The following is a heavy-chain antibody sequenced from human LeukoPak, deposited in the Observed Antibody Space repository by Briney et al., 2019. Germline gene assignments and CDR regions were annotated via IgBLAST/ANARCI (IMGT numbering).Heavy chain of an antibody. Sequence: SETLSLTCTVSGGSISSYYWSWIRQPPGKGLEWIGYIYYSGSTNYNPSLKSRVTISVDTSKNQFSLKLSSVTAADTAVYYCARWVGSYGQDYWGQGTLATVSS. CDR2: IYYSGST. CDR3: ARWVGSYGQDY. CDR1: GGSISSYY. V-gene: IGHV4-59*01. J-gene: IGHJ4*02. D-gene: IGHD5-18*01.